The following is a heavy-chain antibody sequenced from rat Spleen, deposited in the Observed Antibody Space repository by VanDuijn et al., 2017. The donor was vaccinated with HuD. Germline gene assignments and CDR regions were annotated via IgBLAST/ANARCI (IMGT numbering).Heavy chain of an antibody. V-gene: IGHV5-25*01. CDR1: GFTFSNFY. J-gene: IGHJ2*01. CDR2: IDTGGDST. Sequence: EVQLVESGEGLVQPGGSMHLSCAASGFTFSNFYMAWVRQAPTKGLEWVASIDTGGDSTYYRDSVKGRFTISRENAKNTLYLQMDSLRSEDTATYYCTRKGELWGQGVMVTVSS. D-gene: IGHD5-1*01. CDR3: TRKGEL.